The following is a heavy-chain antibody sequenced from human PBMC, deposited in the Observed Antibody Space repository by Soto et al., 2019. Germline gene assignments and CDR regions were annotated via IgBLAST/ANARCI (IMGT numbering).Heavy chain of an antibody. CDR1: GFTFGDYA. J-gene: IGHJ6*03. CDR2: IRSKAYGGTT. D-gene: IGHD2-2*01. V-gene: IGHV3-49*03. Sequence: PGGSLRLSCTASGFTFGDYAMSWFRQAPGKGLEWVGFIRSKAYGGTTEYAASVKGRFTISRDDSKSIAYLQMNSLKTEDTAVYYCTRDMVPDCSSTSCYYYYYYMDVWGKGTTVTVSS. CDR3: TRDMVPDCSSTSCYYYYYYMDV.